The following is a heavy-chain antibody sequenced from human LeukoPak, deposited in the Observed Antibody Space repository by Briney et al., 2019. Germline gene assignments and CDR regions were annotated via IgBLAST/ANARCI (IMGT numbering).Heavy chain of an antibody. CDR3: ARDYGGNSGWFDP. CDR2: MNPNSGTT. CDR1: GYTLASYD. Sequence: ASVKVSCTASGYTLASYDINWVRQATGQGLEWMGWMNPNSGTTGYAQKFQDRITLTRDTSISTAYMELSSLTSDDTAVYYCARDYGGNSGWFDPWGQGTLVTVSS. J-gene: IGHJ5*02. V-gene: IGHV1-8*01. D-gene: IGHD4-23*01.